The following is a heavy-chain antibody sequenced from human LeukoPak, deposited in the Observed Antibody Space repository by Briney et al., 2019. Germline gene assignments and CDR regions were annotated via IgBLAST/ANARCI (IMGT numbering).Heavy chain of an antibody. CDR1: GGSFSGYY. V-gene: IGHV4-34*01. CDR3: ARARRVRRFYFDY. D-gene: IGHD3-16*01. J-gene: IGHJ4*02. Sequence: SETLSLTCAVYGGSFSGYYWSWLRQPPGKGLEWIGEINHSGSTNYNPSLKSRVTISVDTSKNQFSLKLSSVTAADTAVSYCARARRVRRFYFDYWGQGTLVTVSS. CDR2: INHSGST.